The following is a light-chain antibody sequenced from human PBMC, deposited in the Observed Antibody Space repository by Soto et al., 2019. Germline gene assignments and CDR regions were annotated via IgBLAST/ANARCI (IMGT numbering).Light chain of an antibody. CDR1: QTIANY. J-gene: IGKJ2*01. V-gene: IGKV1-39*01. Sequence: DIQMTQFPSSLSASVGDRVTISCRPSQTIANYLNWYQHKPGNAPKLLIYAASSLQTGVPSRFSGSGSGTDFTLTINSLQPEDFATYFCHQSHSSPYTFGQGTRLEIK. CDR2: AAS. CDR3: HQSHSSPYT.